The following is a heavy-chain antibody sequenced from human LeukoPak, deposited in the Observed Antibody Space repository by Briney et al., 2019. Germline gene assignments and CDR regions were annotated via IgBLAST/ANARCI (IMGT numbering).Heavy chain of an antibody. D-gene: IGHD4-11*01. CDR3: ARGGNYADYYMDV. CDR1: GGSISSYY. Sequence: SETLSLTCTVSGGSISSYYWSWIRQPPGKGLEWIGYIYYSGSTNYNPSLKSRVTISVDTSKNQFSLKLSSVTAADTAVYYCARGGNYADYYMDVWGKGTTVTVSS. J-gene: IGHJ6*03. CDR2: IYYSGST. V-gene: IGHV4-59*12.